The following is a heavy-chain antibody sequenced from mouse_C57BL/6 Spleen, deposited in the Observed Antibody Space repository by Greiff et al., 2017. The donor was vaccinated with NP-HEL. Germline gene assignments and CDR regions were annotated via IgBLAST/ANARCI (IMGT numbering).Heavy chain of an antibody. Sequence: QVQLKESGPGILQSSQTLSLTCSFSGFSLNTSGMGVSWIRQPSGKGLEWLAHIYWDDDKRYNPSLKSRLTISKDTSRNQVFLKITSVDTADTATYYCARRGAGDYYGSSYDYWGQGTTLTVSS. CDR1: GFSLNTSGMG. D-gene: IGHD1-1*01. CDR2: IYWDDDK. V-gene: IGHV8-12*01. J-gene: IGHJ2*01. CDR3: ARRGAGDYYGSSYDY.